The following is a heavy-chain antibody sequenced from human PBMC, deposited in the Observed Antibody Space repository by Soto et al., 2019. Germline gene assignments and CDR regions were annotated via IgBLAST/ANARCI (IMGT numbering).Heavy chain of an antibody. D-gene: IGHD3-16*01. CDR1: GYIFVNYG. Sequence: QVQLVQSGDEVKKPGASVKVSCKASGYIFVNYGIAWVRQAPGQGLEWMGWISPYTGNTHSATKVQGRLTMTTDTSTSTAYMELGSLTSDYTAVYYCVMVDNYVTPTPQDVWGQGTTVTVSS. CDR3: VMVDNYVTPTPQDV. CDR2: ISPYTGNT. J-gene: IGHJ6*02. V-gene: IGHV1-18*01.